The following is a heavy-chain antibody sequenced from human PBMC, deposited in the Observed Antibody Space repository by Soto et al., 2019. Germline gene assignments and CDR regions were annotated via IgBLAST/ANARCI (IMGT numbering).Heavy chain of an antibody. D-gene: IGHD4-17*01. CDR2: IYSDGST. CDR3: ASRRNPYGAYDY. CDR1: GFTFSSYG. J-gene: IGHJ4*02. Sequence: PGGSLRLSCAASGFTFSSYGMHWVRQAPGKGLEWVSIIYSDGSTYYADSVKGRFTISRDNSKNTLYLQMNSLRADDTAVYYCASRRNPYGAYDYWGQGTLVTVSS. V-gene: IGHV3-66*01.